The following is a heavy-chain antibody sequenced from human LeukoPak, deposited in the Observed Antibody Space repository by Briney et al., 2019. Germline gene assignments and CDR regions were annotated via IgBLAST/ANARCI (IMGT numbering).Heavy chain of an antibody. J-gene: IGHJ4*02. V-gene: IGHV4-34*01. CDR1: GGSFSGYY. D-gene: IGHD6-13*01. CDR2: INHSGST. CDR3: ARRIAAAGSDL. Sequence: SETLSLTCAVYGGSFSGYYWSLIRQPPGKGLEWIGEINHSGSTNYNPSLKSRVTISVDTSKNQFSLKLSSVTAADTAVYYCARRIAAAGSDLWGQGTLVTVSS.